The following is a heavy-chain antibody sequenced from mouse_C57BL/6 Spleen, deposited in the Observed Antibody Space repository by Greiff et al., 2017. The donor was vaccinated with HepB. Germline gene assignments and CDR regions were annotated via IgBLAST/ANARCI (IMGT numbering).Heavy chain of an antibody. D-gene: IGHD1-1*01. V-gene: IGHV5-15*01. Sequence: DVMLVESGGGLVQPGGSLKLSCAASGFTFSDYGMAWVRQAPRKGPEWVAFISNLAYSIYYADTVTGRFTISRENAKNTLYLEMSSLRSEDTAMYYCARAGTVVASPHWYFDVWGTGTTVTVSS. CDR1: GFTFSDYG. CDR3: ARAGTVVASPHWYFDV. J-gene: IGHJ1*03. CDR2: ISNLAYSI.